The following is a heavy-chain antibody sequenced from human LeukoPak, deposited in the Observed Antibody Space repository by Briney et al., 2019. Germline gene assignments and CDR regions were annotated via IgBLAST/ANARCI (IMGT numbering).Heavy chain of an antibody. CDR2: IYSGGST. Sequence: GGSLRLSCAASGFTFRNYTVHWVRQAPGQGLEWVSVIYSGGSTYYADSVKGRFTISRDNSKNTLYLQMNSLRAEDTAVYYCARSGSSGYSYYFDYWGQGTLVTVSS. CDR3: ARSGSSGYSYYFDY. CDR1: GFTFRNYT. D-gene: IGHD3-22*01. J-gene: IGHJ4*02. V-gene: IGHV3-66*02.